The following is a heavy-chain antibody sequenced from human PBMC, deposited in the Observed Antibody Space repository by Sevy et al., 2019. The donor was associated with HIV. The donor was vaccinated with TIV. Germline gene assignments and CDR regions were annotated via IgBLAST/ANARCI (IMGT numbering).Heavy chain of an antibody. CDR3: ARAEGRRYFDPSGWFDP. CDR2: IWYDGSNK. CDR1: GFNLRNYG. D-gene: IGHD3-9*01. J-gene: IGHJ5*02. V-gene: IGHV3-33*01. Sequence: GSLRLSCAASGFNLRNYGMHWVHQAPGKGLEWVAVIWYDGSNKYYGDSVKGRFTISRDNSKNTVYLQMNSLRAEDTALYYCARAEGRRYFDPSGWFDPWGQGTLVTVSS.